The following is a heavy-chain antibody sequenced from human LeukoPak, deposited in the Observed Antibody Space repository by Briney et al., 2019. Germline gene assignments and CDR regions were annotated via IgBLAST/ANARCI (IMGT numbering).Heavy chain of an antibody. CDR3: ARLRSSGWYFGWFDP. D-gene: IGHD6-19*01. CDR1: GGSISSYY. CDR2: TYYSGST. Sequence: SETLSLTCTVSGGSISSYYWSWIRQPPGKGLEWIGYTYYSGSTNYNPSLKSRVTISVDASKNQFSLKLSSVTAADTAEYYCARLRSSGWYFGWFDPWGQGTLVTVSS. J-gene: IGHJ5*02. V-gene: IGHV4-59*01.